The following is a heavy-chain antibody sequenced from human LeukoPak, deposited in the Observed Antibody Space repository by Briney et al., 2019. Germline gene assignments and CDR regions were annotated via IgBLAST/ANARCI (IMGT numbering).Heavy chain of an antibody. Sequence: GGSLRLSCAASGFTFSSYGMHWVRQAPGKGLEWVAVISYDGSNKYYADSVRGRFTISRDNSKNTLYLQMNSLRAEDTAVYYCAKASFRFGESFGYWGQGTLVTVSS. J-gene: IGHJ4*02. CDR2: ISYDGSNK. CDR1: GFTFSSYG. D-gene: IGHD3-10*01. CDR3: AKASFRFGESFGY. V-gene: IGHV3-30*18.